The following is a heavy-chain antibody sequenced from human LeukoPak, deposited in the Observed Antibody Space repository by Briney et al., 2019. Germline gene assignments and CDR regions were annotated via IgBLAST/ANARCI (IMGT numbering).Heavy chain of an antibody. CDR3: AHARIEYSSSWDNWFDP. CDR1: GFSLSTSGVG. J-gene: IGHJ5*02. D-gene: IGHD6-13*01. Sequence: SGPTLVNPTQTLTLTCTFSGFSLSTSGVGVGWIRQPPGKALEWLALIYWDDDKRYSPSLKSRLTITKDTSKNQVVLTMTNMDPVDTATYYCAHARIEYSSSWDNWFDPWGQGTLVTVSS. CDR2: IYWDDDK. V-gene: IGHV2-5*02.